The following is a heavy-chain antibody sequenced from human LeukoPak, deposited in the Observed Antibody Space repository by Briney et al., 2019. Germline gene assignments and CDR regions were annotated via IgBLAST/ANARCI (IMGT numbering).Heavy chain of an antibody. CDR3: AKDQKMHGDY. V-gene: IGHV3-23*01. CDR2: ISGTGGST. CDR1: GFTFSSYA. J-gene: IGHJ4*02. D-gene: IGHD5-24*01. Sequence: RSGGSLRLSCTASGFTFSSYAMIWVRQAPGKGLDWVSPISGTGGSTYYTDSVKGRFTISRDNSKNTLYLQMSSLRAEDTAVYYCAKDQKMHGDYWGQGTLVTVSS.